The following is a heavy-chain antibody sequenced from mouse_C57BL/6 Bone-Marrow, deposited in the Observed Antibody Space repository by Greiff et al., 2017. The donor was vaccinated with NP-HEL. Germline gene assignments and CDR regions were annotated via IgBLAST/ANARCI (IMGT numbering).Heavy chain of an antibody. Sequence: QVQLQQSGAELMKPGASVKLSCKATGYTFTGYWIEWVKQRPGHGLEWIGEILPGSGSTNYNEKFKGKATFTADTYSNTAYMQLSSLTTEDSAIYYCARDYYGSSSYWYFDVWGTGTTVTVSS. CDR1: GYTFTGYW. J-gene: IGHJ1*03. D-gene: IGHD1-1*01. CDR2: ILPGSGST. CDR3: ARDYYGSSSYWYFDV. V-gene: IGHV1-9*01.